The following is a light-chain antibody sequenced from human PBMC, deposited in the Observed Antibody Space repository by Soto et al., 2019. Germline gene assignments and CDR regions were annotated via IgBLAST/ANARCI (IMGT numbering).Light chain of an antibody. Sequence: EIVLRQSPGTLSLSPGERATLSCRASQKISSSYLAWYQQKPGQAPRFLIYGASSRATGIPDRFSGSGSGTDFTLTISRLEPEDFAVYYCQQYGGTPPITFGQGTRLEIK. CDR3: QQYGGTPPIT. J-gene: IGKJ5*01. CDR2: GAS. V-gene: IGKV3-20*01. CDR1: QKISSSY.